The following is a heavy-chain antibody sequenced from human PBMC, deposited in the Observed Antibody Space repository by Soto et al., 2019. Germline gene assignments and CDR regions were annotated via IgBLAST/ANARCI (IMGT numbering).Heavy chain of an antibody. V-gene: IGHV3-30*18. CDR1: GFTFSSYG. J-gene: IGHJ4*02. D-gene: IGHD4-17*01. CDR3: AKDYGDYPIDY. Sequence: QVQLVESGGGVVQPGRSLRLSCAASGFTFSSYGMHWVRQAPGKGLEWVAVISYDGSNKYYADSVKGRFTISRDNSKNTLYLQMNSLRAEDTAVYYCAKDYGDYPIDYWGQGTLVTVSS. CDR2: ISYDGSNK.